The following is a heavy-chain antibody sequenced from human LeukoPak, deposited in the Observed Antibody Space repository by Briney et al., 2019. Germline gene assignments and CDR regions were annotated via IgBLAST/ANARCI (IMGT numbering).Heavy chain of an antibody. Sequence: SQALSLTCTVSGGSISSGSYYWGWIRQPAGTGLEWIGRIYTSGSNNYNPSLKSRVTISVDTSKNQFSLKLSSVTAADTAVYYCARDGWELLLGSFDIWGQGTMVTVSS. J-gene: IGHJ3*02. CDR1: GGSISSGSYY. D-gene: IGHD1-26*01. CDR2: IYTSGSN. V-gene: IGHV4-61*02. CDR3: ARDGWELLLGSFDI.